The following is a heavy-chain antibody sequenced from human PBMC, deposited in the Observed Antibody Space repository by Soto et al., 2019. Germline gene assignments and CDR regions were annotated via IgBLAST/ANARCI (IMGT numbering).Heavy chain of an antibody. D-gene: IGHD2-21*02. Sequence: SETLSLTCTVSGGSIRSGTYYWHWIRQHPGKGLEWIGYIYHSGSTYYNPSLESRVNISLDTSKNHFSLKLSSVTAADTAVYYCIRGVTTDNWGQGTLVTVSS. CDR3: IRGVTTDN. CDR2: IYHSGST. CDR1: GGSIRSGTYY. V-gene: IGHV4-31*06. J-gene: IGHJ4*02.